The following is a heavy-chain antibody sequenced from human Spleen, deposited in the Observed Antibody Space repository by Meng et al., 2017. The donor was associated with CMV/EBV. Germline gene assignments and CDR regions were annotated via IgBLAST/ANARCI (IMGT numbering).Heavy chain of an antibody. CDR2: IYHSGST. CDR1: GGSISSSNW. CDR3: ARGPVHWSAPHWFDP. J-gene: IGHJ5*02. Sequence: SETLSLTCAVSGGSISSSNWWSWVRQPPGKGLEWIGEIYHSGSTNYNPSLKSRVTISVDKSKNQFSLKLSSVTAADTAVYYCARGPVHWSAPHWFDPWGQGTLVTVSS. D-gene: IGHD3-3*01. V-gene: IGHV4-4*02.